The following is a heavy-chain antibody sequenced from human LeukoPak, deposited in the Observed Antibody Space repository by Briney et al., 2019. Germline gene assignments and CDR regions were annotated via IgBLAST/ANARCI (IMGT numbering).Heavy chain of an antibody. Sequence: GGSLRLSCAASGFTFSNNWVHWVRQAPGEALMWVSRIKSDGSGTTYADSVKGRFPISRGNAKNTLYLQMNSLRAEDTAVYYCSRDSLSSCGGDCYSGLDVWGQGTTVTVSS. D-gene: IGHD2-21*02. CDR1: GFTFSNNW. CDR3: SRDSLSSCGGDCYSGLDV. V-gene: IGHV3-74*01. J-gene: IGHJ6*02. CDR2: IKSDGSGT.